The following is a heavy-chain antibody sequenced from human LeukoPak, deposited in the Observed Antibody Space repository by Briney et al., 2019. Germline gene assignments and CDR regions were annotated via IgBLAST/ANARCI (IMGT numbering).Heavy chain of an antibody. CDR3: AAAPMYYDFWSGYCDAFDI. CDR1: GGTFSSYA. J-gene: IGHJ3*02. Sequence: ASVKVSCKASGGTFSSYAISWVRQAPGQGLEWMGGIIPIFGTANYAQKFQERVTITRDMSTSTAYMELSSLRSEDTAVYYCAAAPMYYDFWSGYCDAFDIWGQGTMVTVSS. D-gene: IGHD3-3*01. CDR2: IIPIFGTA. V-gene: IGHV1-69*05.